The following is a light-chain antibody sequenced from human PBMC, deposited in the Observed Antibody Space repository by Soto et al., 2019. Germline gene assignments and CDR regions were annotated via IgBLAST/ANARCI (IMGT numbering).Light chain of an antibody. J-gene: IGKJ4*01. CDR3: QQYNNWPLT. CDR2: GAS. V-gene: IGKV3-15*01. Sequence: EIVMTQSPATLSVSPGERATLSCRASQSFSTNVAWYQQKPGDAPRLLIYGASSRATGIPVRFSGGGSGKEFTLTISSLQSEDFVVYYCQQYNNWPLTFGGGTKVEIK. CDR1: QSFSTN.